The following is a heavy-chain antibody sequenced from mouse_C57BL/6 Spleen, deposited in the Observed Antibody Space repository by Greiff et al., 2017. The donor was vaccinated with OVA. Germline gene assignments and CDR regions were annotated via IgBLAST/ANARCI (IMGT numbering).Heavy chain of an antibody. Sequence: EVKLMESGPGLAKPSQTLSLTCSVTGYSITSDYWNWIRKFPGNKLEYMGYISYSGSTYSNPSLISRISITRDTSKNQYSLQLNSVTTDYTATYYCSRTYGNYWYFDVWGTGTTVTVSA. D-gene: IGHD2-1*01. CDR1: GYSITSDY. V-gene: IGHV3-8*01. J-gene: IGHJ1*03. CDR3: SRTYGNYWYFDV. CDR2: ISYSGST.